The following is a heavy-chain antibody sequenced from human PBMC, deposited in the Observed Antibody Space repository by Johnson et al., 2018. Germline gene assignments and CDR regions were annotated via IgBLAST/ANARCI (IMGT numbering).Heavy chain of an antibody. CDR2: LLPIFVTT. J-gene: IGHJ3*02. Sequence: VQLVQSGAEVKKPGSSVXVSCKASGETFSSYVVSWVRQAPGQGLEWMGGLLPIFVTTKYAQKFQGRVTLIADDSTSTAFMELSSLRFEATAVYYCAKGNTMIVVVIIAFDIWGQVTMVTVSS. D-gene: IGHD3-22*01. V-gene: IGHV1-69*01. CDR3: AKGNTMIVVVIIAFDI. CDR1: GETFSSYV.